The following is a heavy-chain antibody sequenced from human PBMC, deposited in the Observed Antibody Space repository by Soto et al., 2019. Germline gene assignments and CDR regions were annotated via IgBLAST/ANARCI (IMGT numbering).Heavy chain of an antibody. V-gene: IGHV3-30-3*01. CDR1: GFTFSSYA. J-gene: IGHJ4*02. CDR3: ARDWAENTAMAIYYFDY. Sequence: LRLSCAASGFTFSSYAMHWVRQAPGKGLEWVAVISYDGSNKYYADSVKGRFTISRDNSENTLYLQMNSLRAEDTAVYYCARDWAENTAMAIYYFDYWGQGTLVTVSS. D-gene: IGHD5-18*01. CDR2: ISYDGSNK.